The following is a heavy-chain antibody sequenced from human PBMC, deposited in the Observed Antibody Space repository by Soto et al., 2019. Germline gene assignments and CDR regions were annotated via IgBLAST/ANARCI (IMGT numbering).Heavy chain of an antibody. CDR2: IGSGSRGT. Sequence: EAQLLESGGGLVQPGGSLRLSCAASGFAVSNFAMSWVRQAPGKGLEWVSAIGSGSRGTHYAESVEDRFTISRDDSKNTLYLQLNSLTAADTAVYYCAAPRAAVPHTRYFDPWGQGTPVTVSP. CDR1: GFAVSNFA. CDR3: AAPRAAVPHTRYFDP. J-gene: IGHJ5*02. V-gene: IGHV3-23*01. D-gene: IGHD6-13*01.